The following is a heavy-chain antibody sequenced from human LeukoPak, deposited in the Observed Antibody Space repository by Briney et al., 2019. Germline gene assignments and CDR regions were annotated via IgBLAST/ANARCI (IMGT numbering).Heavy chain of an antibody. CDR1: GSTFSNFA. J-gene: IGHJ4*02. D-gene: IGHD6-6*01. CDR3: AKRVPYSSSSVYFDY. Sequence: GGSLRLSCAASGSTFSNFAMSWVRQAPGKGLEWVSAITDSGDGTYYADSVKGRFTISRDNSKNTLYLQMSSLRAEDTAVYYCAKRVPYSSSSVYFDYWGRGTLVTVSS. CDR2: ITDSGDGT. V-gene: IGHV3-23*01.